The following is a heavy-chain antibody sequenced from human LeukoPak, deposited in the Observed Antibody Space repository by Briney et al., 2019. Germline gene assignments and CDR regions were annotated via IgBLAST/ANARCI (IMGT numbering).Heavy chain of an antibody. D-gene: IGHD4-17*01. CDR2: IWDDGRIT. Sequence: GGSLRLSCAASGFTFSAYGMHWVRQAPGKGLEWVAVIWDDGRITYYADSVKGRFTIFRDNSKNTLFMQMNSLRADDTAIYYCAKSGYGDYVAWYFDLWGRGTLVTVSS. J-gene: IGHJ2*01. V-gene: IGHV3-33*06. CDR1: GFTFSAYG. CDR3: AKSGYGDYVAWYFDL.